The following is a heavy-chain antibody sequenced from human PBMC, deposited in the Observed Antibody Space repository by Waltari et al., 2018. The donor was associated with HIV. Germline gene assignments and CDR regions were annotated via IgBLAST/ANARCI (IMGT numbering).Heavy chain of an antibody. J-gene: IGHJ6*02. D-gene: IGHD3-22*01. CDR3: ARNSSAKGNRYFYYGLDV. CDR2: MNPNSGNT. V-gene: IGHV1-8*01. Sequence: VRQAAGQGPEWLGWMNPNSGNTASPYIFEERVTMTRDVSTDTAYMEMSGLTPEDTAIYYCARNSSAKGNRYFYYGLDVWGQGTPVTV.